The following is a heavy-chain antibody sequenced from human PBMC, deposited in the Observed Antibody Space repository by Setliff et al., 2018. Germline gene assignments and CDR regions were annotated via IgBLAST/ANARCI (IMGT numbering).Heavy chain of an antibody. CDR3: ASSSGSSSNDAFDI. CDR2: IYPGDSDT. D-gene: IGHD1-26*01. J-gene: IGHJ3*02. V-gene: IGHV5-51*01. Sequence: GESLKISCKGSGYRFSSHWIGWVRQMPGKGLEWLGIIYPGDSDTRYSPSFQGQVTISADKSISTAYLQWSSLKASDTAMYYCASSSGSSSNDAFDIWGQGTTVTVSS. CDR1: GYRFSSHW.